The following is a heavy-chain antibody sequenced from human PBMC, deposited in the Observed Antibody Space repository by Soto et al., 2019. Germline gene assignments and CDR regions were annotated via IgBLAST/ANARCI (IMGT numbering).Heavy chain of an antibody. CDR1: GFTFSSYW. V-gene: IGHV3-74*01. D-gene: IGHD4-17*01. J-gene: IGHJ3*02. CDR2: INSDGSST. CDR3: ARDSYYGDGDDAFDI. Sequence: GGSLRLSCAASGFTFSSYWMHWVRQAPGKGLVWVSRINSDGSSTSYADSVKGRFTISRDNAKNTLYLQMNSLRAEDTAVYYCARDSYYGDGDDAFDIWGQGTMVTVSS.